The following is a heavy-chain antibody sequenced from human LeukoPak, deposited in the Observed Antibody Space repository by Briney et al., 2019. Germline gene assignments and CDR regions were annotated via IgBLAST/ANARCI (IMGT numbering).Heavy chain of an antibody. CDR2: IIPIFGTA. Sequence: GASVKVSCKASGGTFSSYAISWVRQAPGQGLEWMGRIIPIFGTANYAQKFQGRVTITADESTSTAYMELSSLRSEDTAVYYCARDCSSTSCYGGYYYYYYGMDVWGQGTTVTVSS. CDR3: ARDCSSTSCYGGYYYYYYGMDV. J-gene: IGHJ6*02. V-gene: IGHV1-69*13. CDR1: GGTFSSYA. D-gene: IGHD2-2*01.